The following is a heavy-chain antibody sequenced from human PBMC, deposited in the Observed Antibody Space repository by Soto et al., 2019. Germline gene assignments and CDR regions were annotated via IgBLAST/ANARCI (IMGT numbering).Heavy chain of an antibody. CDR2: IYPGDSDT. V-gene: IGHV5-51*01. Sequence: LGQSLKISCKGSGYSFTSYWIGWVRQMPGKGLEWMGIIYPGDSDTRYSPSFQVQVTISADKSISTAYLQWSSLKASDTAMYYCGRHYCSSPRCFPVYSHYCGMDVESRRTT. CDR3: GRHYCSSPRCFPVYSHYCGMDV. J-gene: IGHJ6*04. D-gene: IGHD2-2*01. CDR1: GYSFTSYW.